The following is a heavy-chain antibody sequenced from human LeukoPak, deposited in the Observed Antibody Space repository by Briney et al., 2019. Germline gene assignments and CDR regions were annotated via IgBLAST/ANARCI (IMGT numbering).Heavy chain of an antibody. D-gene: IGHD3-10*01. Sequence: GESLKISCKGSGYSFTTYWIGWVRQMPGKGLEWMGIIYPGDSDTRYSPSFQGQVTISADKSISTAYLQWSSLKASDTAMYYCARVVVRGANYGGIWFDPWGQGTLVTVSS. J-gene: IGHJ5*02. CDR3: ARVVVRGANYGGIWFDP. CDR1: GYSFTTYW. CDR2: IYPGDSDT. V-gene: IGHV5-51*01.